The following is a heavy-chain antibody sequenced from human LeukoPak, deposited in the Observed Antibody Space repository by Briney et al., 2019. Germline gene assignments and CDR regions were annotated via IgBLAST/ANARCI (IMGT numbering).Heavy chain of an antibody. D-gene: IGHD2-2*01. J-gene: IGHJ4*02. V-gene: IGHV3-48*01. CDR1: GFTFSSYS. CDR2: ISSSSSTI. CDR3: ASLGYCSSTSYYSGG. Sequence: GGSLRLSCAASGFTFSSYSMNWVRQAPGKGLEWVSYISSSSSTIYYADSVKGRFSISRDNAKNSLYLQMNSLRAEDTAVYYCASLGYCSSTSYYSGGWGQGTLVTVSS.